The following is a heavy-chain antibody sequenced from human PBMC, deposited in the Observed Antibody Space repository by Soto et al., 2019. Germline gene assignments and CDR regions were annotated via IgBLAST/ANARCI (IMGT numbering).Heavy chain of an antibody. Sequence: QIQLVQSGAEVRKPGASVKVSCKASGYSFTTYGISWVRRAPGQGLEWMGWISAYNGNTNYAQKFQGRGTMTTDTSTSTAYMELRSLRSDDTAVYYCGRDPPITGSLRGTPLMDVWGQGATVTVSS. CDR1: GYSFTTYG. V-gene: IGHV1-18*04. J-gene: IGHJ6*02. CDR3: GRDPPITGSLRGTPLMDV. CDR2: ISAYNGNT. D-gene: IGHD1-20*01.